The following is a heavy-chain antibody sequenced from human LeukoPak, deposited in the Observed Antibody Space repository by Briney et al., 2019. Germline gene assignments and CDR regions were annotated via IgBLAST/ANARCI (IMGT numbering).Heavy chain of an antibody. D-gene: IGHD6-13*01. J-gene: IGHJ5*02. CDR1: GYTLTELS. CDR3: ATQQLVKSPKSNWFDP. CDR2: FDPEDGET. V-gene: IGHV1-24*01. Sequence: ASVKVSCKVSGYTLTELSMHWVRQAPRQGLEWMGGFDPEDGETIYAEKFQGRVTMTEDTSTDTAYMELSSLRSEDTAVYYCATQQLVKSPKSNWFDPWGQGTLVTVSS.